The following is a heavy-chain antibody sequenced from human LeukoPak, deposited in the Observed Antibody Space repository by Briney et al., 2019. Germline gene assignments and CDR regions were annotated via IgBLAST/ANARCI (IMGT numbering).Heavy chain of an antibody. Sequence: GGSLRRSCAASGFTVSSNYMRWVRQAPGKGLEWVSVIYSGGSTYYADSVKGRFTISRDNSKNTLYLQMNSLRAEDTAVYYCARGGDYGGNEPDFDYWGQGTLVTVSS. D-gene: IGHD4-23*01. CDR3: ARGGDYGGNEPDFDY. J-gene: IGHJ4*02. CDR2: IYSGGST. CDR1: GFTVSSNY. V-gene: IGHV3-53*01.